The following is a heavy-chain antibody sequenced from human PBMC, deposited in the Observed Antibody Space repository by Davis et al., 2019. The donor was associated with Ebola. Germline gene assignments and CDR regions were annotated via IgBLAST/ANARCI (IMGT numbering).Heavy chain of an antibody. CDR1: GGSISSDSYF. Sequence: MPSETLSLTCTVSGGSISSDSYFYSWLRQHPGQGLEWIGYVYYSGATYYNPSLRSRVTISLDKSKNPFSLNLNSVTAADTAVYYCGRRSYYTGPINNWGRGTLVTVSS. CDR2: VYYSGAT. CDR3: GRRSYYTGPINN. D-gene: IGHD3-3*01. J-gene: IGHJ4*02. V-gene: IGHV4-31*03.